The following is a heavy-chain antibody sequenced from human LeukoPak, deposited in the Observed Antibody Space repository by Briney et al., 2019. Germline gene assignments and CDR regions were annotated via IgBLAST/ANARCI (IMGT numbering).Heavy chain of an antibody. CDR1: GYTFNSYG. D-gene: IGHD6-13*01. CDR3: ARDYSSRIGSKNWFDP. Sequence: ASVKVSCKASGYTFNSYGISWVRQAPGQGLEWVAWISAYNGNTKYAQKVQGRVTMTTDTSTSTAYMELRSLRSDDTAMYYRARDYSSRIGSKNWFDPWGQGTLVTVSS. CDR2: ISAYNGNT. J-gene: IGHJ5*02. V-gene: IGHV1-18*01.